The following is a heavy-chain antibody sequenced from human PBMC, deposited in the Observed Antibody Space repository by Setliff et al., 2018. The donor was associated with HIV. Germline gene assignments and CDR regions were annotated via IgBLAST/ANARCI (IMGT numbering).Heavy chain of an antibody. D-gene: IGHD6-19*01. V-gene: IGHV3-48*01. CDR1: GFTFSSYS. CDR2: ISSSSSTI. CDR3: ARDSLSGWGVGNY. J-gene: IGHJ4*02. Sequence: PGGSLRLSCAASGFTFSSYSMNWVRQAPGKGLEWVSYISSSSSTIYYADSVKGRFTISRDNAKNSLYLQMNSLRAEDTAVYYCARDSLSGWGVGNYWGQGTLVTVSS.